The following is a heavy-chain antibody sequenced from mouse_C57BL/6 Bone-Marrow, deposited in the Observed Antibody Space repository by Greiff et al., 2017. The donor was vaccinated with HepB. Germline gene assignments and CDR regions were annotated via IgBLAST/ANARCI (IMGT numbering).Heavy chain of an antibody. V-gene: IGHV1-61*01. CDR3: ARERTGHFDY. Sequence: QVQLQQSGAELVRPGSSVKLSCKASGYTFTSYWMDWVKQRPGQGLEWIGNIYPSDSETHYNQKFKDKATLTVDKSSSTAYMQLSSLTSEDSAVYYCARERTGHFDYWGQGTTLTVSS. D-gene: IGHD4-1*01. CDR1: GYTFTSYW. CDR2: IYPSDSET. J-gene: IGHJ2*01.